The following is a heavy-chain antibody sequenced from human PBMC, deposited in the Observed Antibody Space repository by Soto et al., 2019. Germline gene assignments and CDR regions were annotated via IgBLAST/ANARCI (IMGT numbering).Heavy chain of an antibody. J-gene: IGHJ4*02. CDR2: ISFHGSEK. V-gene: IGHV3-30*18. CDR3: AKDRSRSWSLDY. Sequence: QVQLVESGGGVIQPGRSLSLSCAASGFTFSNYGMHWVRQAPGKGLEGVAVISFHGSEKYYSDSVKDRFTISRDNSKNPVYLQMNSLRAEDTAVYYCAKDRSRSWSLDYWGQGILVTVSS. D-gene: IGHD6-13*01. CDR1: GFTFSNYG.